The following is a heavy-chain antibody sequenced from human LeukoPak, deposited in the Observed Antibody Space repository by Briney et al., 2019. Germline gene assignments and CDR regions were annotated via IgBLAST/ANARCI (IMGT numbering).Heavy chain of an antibody. CDR3: ARDGPRSGYDLGHFDY. J-gene: IGHJ4*02. D-gene: IGHD5-12*01. CDR2: IYHSGST. CDR1: GYSISSGYY. Sequence: SETLSLTCTVSGYSISSGYYWGWIRQPPGKGLEWIGSIYHSGSTYYNPSLKSRVTIPVDTSKNQSALKLSAVTAADTAVYYCARDGPRSGYDLGHFDYLGQGTLVTASS. V-gene: IGHV4-38-2*02.